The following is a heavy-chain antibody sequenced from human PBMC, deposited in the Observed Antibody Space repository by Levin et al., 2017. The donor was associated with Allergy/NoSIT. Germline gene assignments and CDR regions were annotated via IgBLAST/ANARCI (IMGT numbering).Heavy chain of an antibody. CDR2: TYYRSKWYN. Sequence: SQTLSLTCAISGDSVSSNSAAWNWIRQSPSRGLEWLGRTYYRSKWYNDYAVSVKSRITINPDTSKNQFSLQLNSVTPEDTAVYYCARDAVAGSGHYYYYGMDVWGQGTTVTVSS. J-gene: IGHJ6*02. D-gene: IGHD6-19*01. CDR3: ARDAVAGSGHYYYYGMDV. CDR1: GDSVSSNSAA. V-gene: IGHV6-1*01.